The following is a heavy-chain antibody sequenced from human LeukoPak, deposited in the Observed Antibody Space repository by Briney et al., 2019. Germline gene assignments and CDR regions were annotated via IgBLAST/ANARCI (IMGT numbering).Heavy chain of an antibody. J-gene: IGHJ4*02. D-gene: IGHD6-19*01. Sequence: GGSLRLSCVASGFTFSSYAMSWVRQAPGKGLEWVSAISGSGGSTYYADPVKGRFTISRDNSKNTLYLQMNSLRAEDTAVYYCAKDRLDRGWYYDYWGQGTLVTVSS. CDR2: ISGSGGST. V-gene: IGHV3-23*01. CDR1: GFTFSSYA. CDR3: AKDRLDRGWYYDY.